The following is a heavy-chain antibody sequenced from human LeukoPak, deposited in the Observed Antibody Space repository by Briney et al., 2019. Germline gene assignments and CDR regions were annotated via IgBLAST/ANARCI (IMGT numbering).Heavy chain of an antibody. CDR3: ARDIAAAGN. CDR1: GFIVSANY. CDR2: IYSGGDT. J-gene: IGHJ4*02. Sequence: GGSLRLSCAASGFIVSANYMSWVRQAPGKGLEWVSVIYSGGDTYYADSVRGRFTISRDNSKNTLYLQMNSLRAEDTAMYYCARDIAAAGNWGQGTLVTVSS. V-gene: IGHV3-53*01. D-gene: IGHD6-13*01.